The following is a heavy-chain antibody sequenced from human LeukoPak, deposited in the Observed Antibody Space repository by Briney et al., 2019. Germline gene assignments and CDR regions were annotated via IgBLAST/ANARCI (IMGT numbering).Heavy chain of an antibody. CDR1: GFTFSSYS. CDR2: ISSSSSYI. CDR3: ARDGAVGRPIDP. V-gene: IGHV3-21*01. D-gene: IGHD3-10*01. J-gene: IGHJ5*02. Sequence: GGSLRLSCAASGFTFSSYSMNWVRQAPGKGLEWVSSISSSSSYIYYADSVKGRFTISRDNAKNSLYLQMNSLRAEDTAVYYCARDGAVGRPIDPWGQGTLVTVSS.